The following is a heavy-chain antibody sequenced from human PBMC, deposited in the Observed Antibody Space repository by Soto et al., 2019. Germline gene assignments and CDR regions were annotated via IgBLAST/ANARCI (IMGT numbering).Heavy chain of an antibody. V-gene: IGHV3-23*01. CDR3: AKGGYYYDTSLDY. CDR1: GFTFSSYA. CDR2: IGGSGGST. J-gene: IGHJ4*02. D-gene: IGHD3-22*01. Sequence: GGSLRLSCAASGFTFSSYAMNWVRQAPGKGLEWVSGIGGSGGSTYYVDSVKGRFTISRDNSKNTLYLQMNSLRAEDMAVYHCAKGGYYYDTSLDYWDQGTLVTVSS.